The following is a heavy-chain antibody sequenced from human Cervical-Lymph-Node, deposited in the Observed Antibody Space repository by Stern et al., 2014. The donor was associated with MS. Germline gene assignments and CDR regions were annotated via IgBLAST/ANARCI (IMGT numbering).Heavy chain of an antibody. CDR2: IFPVFGTP. Sequence: QVQLVQSGAEVTKPGSSVKGSCKASGGTFSKFPSSWVRQAPGQGLEWMGGIFPVFGTPTSAQDFRGRVTITADVSTSTVYMELSSLRSDDTAVYYCALSSETIDRWYSLGYDLWGQGTLVTVSS. J-gene: IGHJ5*02. V-gene: IGHV1-69*01. D-gene: IGHD6-13*01. CDR1: GGTFSKFP. CDR3: ALSSETIDRWYSLGYDL.